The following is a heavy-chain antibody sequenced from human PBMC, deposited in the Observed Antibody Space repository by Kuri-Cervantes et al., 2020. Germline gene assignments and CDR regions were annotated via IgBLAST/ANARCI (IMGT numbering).Heavy chain of an antibody. CDR2: ISSSSSYI. Sequence: GGSLRLSCAASGFTFSSYSMNWVRQAPGKGLEWVSSISSSSSYIYYADSVKGRFTISRDNAKNSLYLQMNSLRAEDTAVYYCARDVSVTASYPYWYFDLWGRGTLVTVSS. D-gene: IGHD2-21*02. V-gene: IGHV3-21*01. CDR1: GFTFSSYS. CDR3: ARDVSVTASYPYWYFDL. J-gene: IGHJ2*01.